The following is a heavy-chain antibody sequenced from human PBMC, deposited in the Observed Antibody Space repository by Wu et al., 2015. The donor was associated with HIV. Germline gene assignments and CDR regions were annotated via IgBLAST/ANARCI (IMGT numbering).Heavy chain of an antibody. D-gene: IGHD1-14*01. J-gene: IGHJ4*02. CDR2: INPSGGST. CDR1: GYTFTSYY. Sequence: QVQLVQSGAEVKKPGASVKVSCKASGYTFTSYYMHWVRQAPGQGLEWMGIINPSGGSTSYAQKFQGRVTMTRDTSTSTVYMELSSLRSEDTAMYYXARPEPKFRWGYAYWGQGTLVTVSS. CDR3: ARPEPKFRWGYAY. V-gene: IGHV1-46*01.